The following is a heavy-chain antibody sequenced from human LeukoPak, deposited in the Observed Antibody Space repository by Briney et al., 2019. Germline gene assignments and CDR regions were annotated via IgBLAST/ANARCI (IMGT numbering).Heavy chain of an antibody. J-gene: IGHJ4*02. Sequence: SETLSLTCAVYGGSFSGYYWSWIRQPPGKGLEWIGEINHSGSTNYNPSLKSRVTISVDTSKNQFSLKLSSVTAADTAVYYCARGGDYYGSGYNFDYWGQGTLVTVSS. CDR1: GGSFSGYY. CDR3: ARGGDYYGSGYNFDY. V-gene: IGHV4-34*01. D-gene: IGHD3-10*01. CDR2: INHSGST.